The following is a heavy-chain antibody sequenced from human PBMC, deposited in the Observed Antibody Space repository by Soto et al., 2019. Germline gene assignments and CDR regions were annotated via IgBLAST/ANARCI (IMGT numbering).Heavy chain of an antibody. J-gene: IGHJ5*02. CDR1: GGSTSSNSYY. CDR2: IYYNGGST. CDR3: ATSSGDSILKWFDP. V-gene: IGHV4-39*01. Sequence: SETLSLTCTVSGGSTSSNSYYWGWIRQPPGKGLEWIGSIYYNGGSTYYNPSLKSRVTISVDTSKNQFSLKLSSVTAADTAVYYCATSSGDSILKWFDPWGQGTLVTVSS. D-gene: IGHD7-27*01.